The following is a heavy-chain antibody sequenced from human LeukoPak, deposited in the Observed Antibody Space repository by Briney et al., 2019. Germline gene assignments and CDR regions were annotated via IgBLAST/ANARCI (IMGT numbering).Heavy chain of an antibody. V-gene: IGHV4-59*08. CDR3: ARHGRDYVWGSYRYTSWYFDY. J-gene: IGHJ4*02. CDR1: GGSISSYY. CDR2: IYYGGST. D-gene: IGHD3-16*02. Sequence: PSETLCLTCTVSGGSISSYYWSWIRQPPGKGLEWIGYIYYGGSTNYNPSLKSRVTISVDTSKNQFSLKLSSVTAADTAVYYCARHGRDYVWGSYRYTSWYFDYWGQGTLVTVSS.